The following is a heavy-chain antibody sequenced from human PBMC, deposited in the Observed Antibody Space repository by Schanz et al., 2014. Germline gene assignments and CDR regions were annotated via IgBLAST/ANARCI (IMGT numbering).Heavy chain of an antibody. V-gene: IGHV1-69*08. J-gene: IGHJ4*02. Sequence: QVHLVQSGAEVKKPGSSVKVSCKASGGTFSSDTFSWVRQAPGQGLEWMGRIVPIAGITNYAQRFQGRVTITADKSSDTAYMELSSLRSEDPAVYYCARDQSPYTNSSDVRYFDYWGQGSLVTVSS. CDR1: GGTFSSDT. D-gene: IGHD6-6*01. CDR3: ARDQSPYTNSSDVRYFDY. CDR2: IVPIAGIT.